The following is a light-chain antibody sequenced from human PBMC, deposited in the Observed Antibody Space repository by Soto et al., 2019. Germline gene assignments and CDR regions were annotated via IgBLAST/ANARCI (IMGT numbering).Light chain of an antibody. CDR1: KSVSNY. CDR3: QQYNNWPET. V-gene: IGKV3-15*01. CDR2: GAS. J-gene: IGKJ1*01. Sequence: EVVLTQSPGTLSLSPGERATLACRASKSVSNYVAWYQQKSGQPPRLLIYGASTRATGIPARFSGSGSGTEFTLTISSLQSEDFAVYYCQQYNNWPETFGQGTKVDI.